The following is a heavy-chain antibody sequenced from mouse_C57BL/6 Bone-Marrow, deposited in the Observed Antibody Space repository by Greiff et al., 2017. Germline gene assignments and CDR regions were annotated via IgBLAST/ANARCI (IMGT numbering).Heavy chain of an antibody. J-gene: IGHJ3*01. CDR1: GYTFTSYW. CDR2: IYPSDSAT. Sequence: QVQLQQPGAELVRPGSSVKLSCKASGYTFTSYWMDWVKQRPGQGLEWIGNIYPSDSATHYNQKFKDKATLTVDKSSSTAYMQLSSLTSEDSAVYYCARGVYSNYGAYWGQGTLVTVSA. CDR3: ARGVYSNYGAY. V-gene: IGHV1-61*01. D-gene: IGHD2-5*01.